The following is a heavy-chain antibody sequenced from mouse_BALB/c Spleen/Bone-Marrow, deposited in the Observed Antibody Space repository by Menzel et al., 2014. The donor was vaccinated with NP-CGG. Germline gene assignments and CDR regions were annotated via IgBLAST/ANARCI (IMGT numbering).Heavy chain of an antibody. CDR2: ISDAGSYT. J-gene: IGHJ3*01. D-gene: IGHD2-14*01. Sequence: EVMLVESGGGLVKPGGSLKLSCAASGFTFGDYYMYWVRQTPEKRLEWVATISDAGSYTYYPDSVKGRFTISRDNAKNNLYLQMISLKSEDTAMYYCARDGDYRYAWFAYWGQGTLVTVST. CDR1: GFTFGDYY. CDR3: ARDGDYRYAWFAY. V-gene: IGHV5-4*02.